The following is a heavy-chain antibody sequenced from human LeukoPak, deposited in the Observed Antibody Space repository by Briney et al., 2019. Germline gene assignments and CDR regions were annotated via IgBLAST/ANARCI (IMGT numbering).Heavy chain of an antibody. D-gene: IGHD6-13*01. CDR2: INHSGST. Sequence: SETLSLTCAVYGGSFSGYYWSWIRQPPGKGLERIGEINHSGSTNYNPSLKSRVTISVDTSKNQFSLKLSSVTAADTAVYYCARGAAAGTSASAYWGQGTLVTVSS. CDR1: GGSFSGYY. J-gene: IGHJ4*02. CDR3: ARGAAAGTSASAY. V-gene: IGHV4-34*01.